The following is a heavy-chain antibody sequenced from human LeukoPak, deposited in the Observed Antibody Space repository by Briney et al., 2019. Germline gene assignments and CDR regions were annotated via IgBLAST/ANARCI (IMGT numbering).Heavy chain of an antibody. CDR2: IRYDGSNK. Sequence: TGGSLRLSCAASGFTFSSYGMHWVRQAPGKGLEWVAFIRYDGSNKYYADSVKGRFTISRDNSKNTLYLQMNSLRAEDTAVYYCARQTPGFFDYWGREPWSPSPQ. CDR1: GFTFSSYG. J-gene: IGHJ4*02. V-gene: IGHV3-30*02. CDR3: ARQTPGFFDY.